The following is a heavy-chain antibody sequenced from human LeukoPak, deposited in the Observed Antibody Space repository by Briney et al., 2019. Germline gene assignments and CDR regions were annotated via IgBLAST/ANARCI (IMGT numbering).Heavy chain of an antibody. CDR2: IYTSGST. D-gene: IGHD4-23*01. CDR3: ARGGGNYWYFDL. J-gene: IGHJ2*01. V-gene: IGHV4-61*02. Sequence: SETLSLTCTVSGDSISSGSYYWNWIRQPAGKGLEWIGRIYTSGSTNYNPSLKSRVTISLDTSKNRFSLKLSSVTAADTAVYYCARGGGNYWYFDLWGRGTLVTVSS. CDR1: GDSISSGSYY.